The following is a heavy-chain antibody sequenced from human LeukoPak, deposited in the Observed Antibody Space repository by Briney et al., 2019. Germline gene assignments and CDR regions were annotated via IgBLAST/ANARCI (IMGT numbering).Heavy chain of an antibody. CDR1: GFTFSSYA. CDR2: ISYDGSNK. CDR3: ARGVEYYYDSSGYYSPFDY. J-gene: IGHJ4*02. D-gene: IGHD3-22*01. V-gene: IGHV3-30-3*01. Sequence: GGSLRLSCAASGFTFSSYAMHWVRQAPGKGLEWVAVISYDGSNKYYADSVKGRFTISRDNSKNTLYLQMNSLRAEDTAVYYCARGVEYYYDSSGYYSPFDYWGQGTLVTVSS.